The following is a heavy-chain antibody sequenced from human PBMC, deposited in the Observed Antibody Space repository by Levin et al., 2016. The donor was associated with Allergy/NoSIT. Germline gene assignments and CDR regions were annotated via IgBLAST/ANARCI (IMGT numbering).Heavy chain of an antibody. J-gene: IGHJ4*02. CDR1: GGTFISHT. D-gene: IGHD1-7*01. CDR2: IIPILGIT. CDR3: ASAPPPGTTAEGFDH. V-gene: IGHV1-69*02. Sequence: SVKVSCKASGGTFISHTINWVRQAPGQGLEWMGRIIPILGITNYAQNFLGRVTITADKSTSTAYLELRSLRSEDTAIYYCASAPPPGTTAEGFDHWGQGALVTVSS.